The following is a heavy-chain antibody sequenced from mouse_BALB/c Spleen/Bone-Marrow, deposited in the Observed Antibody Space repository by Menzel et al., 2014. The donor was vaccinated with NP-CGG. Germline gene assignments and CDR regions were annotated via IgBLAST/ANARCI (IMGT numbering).Heavy chain of an antibody. Sequence: VKLQESGAELMKPGASVKLSCKATGYTFSSYWIEWVKQRPGHGLEWIGEILPGRGSTNYNEKFKGKATFTSDTSSNTAIMQRSSLTSEDSAVYYCARWDTTAMDYWGQGTSVTVSS. D-gene: IGHD1-1*01. V-gene: IGHV1-9*01. CDR3: ARWDTTAMDY. J-gene: IGHJ4*01. CDR1: GYTFSSYW. CDR2: ILPGRGST.